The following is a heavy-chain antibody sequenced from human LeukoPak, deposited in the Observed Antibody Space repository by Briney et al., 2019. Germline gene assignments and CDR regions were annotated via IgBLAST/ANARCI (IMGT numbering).Heavy chain of an antibody. CDR3: ARDRGDYYDSSGLYYFDY. V-gene: IGHV3-7*01. J-gene: IGHJ4*02. CDR1: GFTFSSYW. CDR2: IKQDGSEK. D-gene: IGHD3-22*01. Sequence: GGSLRLSCAASGFTFSSYWMSWVRQAPGKGLGWVANIKQDGSEKYYVDSVKGRFTISRDNAKNSLYLQMNSLRAEDTAVYYCARDRGDYYDSSGLYYFDYWGQGTLVTVSS.